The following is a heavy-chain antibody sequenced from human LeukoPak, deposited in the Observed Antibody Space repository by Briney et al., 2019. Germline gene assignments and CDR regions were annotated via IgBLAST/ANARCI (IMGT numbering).Heavy chain of an antibody. V-gene: IGHV3-30*18. CDR3: AKPTSRTDAFDI. CDR2: ISYDGSNK. CDR1: GFSFSSYG. J-gene: IGHJ3*02. Sequence: GGSLRLSCAASGFSFSSYGMHWVRQAPDKGLEWVAVISYDGSNKYYADSVKGRFTISRDNSKNTLYLQMNSVRAEDTAVYYCAKPTSRTDAFDIWGQGTMVTVSS. D-gene: IGHD1-1*01.